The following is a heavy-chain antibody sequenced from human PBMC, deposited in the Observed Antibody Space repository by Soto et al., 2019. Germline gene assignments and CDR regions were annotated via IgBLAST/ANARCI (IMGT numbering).Heavy chain of an antibody. CDR2: ISDGGGST. Sequence: PGGSLRLSCAASEFTFSSYAMTWVRQAPGKGLEWVSAISDGGGSTYYADSVKGRFTISRDNSNNTLHLQMNSLRVEDTAVYYCAKDHGIRNLLNPPWDYWGQGTRVTVSS. CDR3: AKDHGIRNLLNPPWDY. J-gene: IGHJ4*02. CDR1: EFTFSSYA. V-gene: IGHV3-23*01. D-gene: IGHD1-20*01.